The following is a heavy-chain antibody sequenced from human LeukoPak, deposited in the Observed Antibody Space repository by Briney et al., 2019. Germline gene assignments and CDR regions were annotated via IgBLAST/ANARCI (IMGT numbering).Heavy chain of an antibody. J-gene: IGHJ4*02. V-gene: IGHV3-30*02. CDR2: IRHDGSIK. CDR1: GFIFSTYG. Sequence: GGSLRLSCATSGFIFSTYGMYWVRQAPGKGPEWVAFIRHDGSIKNYADSVKGRSTISRDNSKNTLYLQMNSLRAEDTAVYYCAKDSLADIDYWGQGTLVTVSS. CDR3: AKDSLADIDY. D-gene: IGHD3-16*01.